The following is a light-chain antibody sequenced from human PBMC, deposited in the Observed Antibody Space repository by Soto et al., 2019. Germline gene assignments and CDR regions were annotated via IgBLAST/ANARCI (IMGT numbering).Light chain of an antibody. CDR3: QQFQNWPLS. CDR2: DTS. CDR1: QDIGSA. V-gene: IGKV3D-11*03. J-gene: IGKJ4*01. Sequence: EVVLTQSPATLSVSPGDRATLSCRASQDIGSAVAWYHQRSGQAPRLLIYDTSDRATGLPARFSGSGSGTDFTLTISSLEPEDFAVYYCQQFQNWPLSFGGGTKVDIK.